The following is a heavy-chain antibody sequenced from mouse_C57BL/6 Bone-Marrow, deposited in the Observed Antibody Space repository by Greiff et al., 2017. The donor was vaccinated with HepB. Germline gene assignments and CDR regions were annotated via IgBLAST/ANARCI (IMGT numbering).Heavy chain of an antibody. CDR3: TRDDHYGTGWYFDV. J-gene: IGHJ1*03. Sequence: EVKLVESGEGLVKPGGSLKLSCAASGFTFSSYAMSWVRQTPEKRLEWVAYISSGGDYIYYADTVKGRFTISRDIARNTLYLQMSSLKSEDTAMYYCTRDDHYGTGWYFDVWGTGTTVTVSS. CDR2: ISSGGDYI. D-gene: IGHD2-1*01. V-gene: IGHV5-9-1*02. CDR1: GFTFSSYA.